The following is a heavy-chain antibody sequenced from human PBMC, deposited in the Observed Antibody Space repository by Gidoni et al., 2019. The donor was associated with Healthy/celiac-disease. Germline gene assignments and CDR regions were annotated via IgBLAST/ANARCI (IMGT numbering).Heavy chain of an antibody. Sequence: QVQLVESGGGVVQPGRSLRLSCAASGFTFISYAMHWVRQAPGKGLEWVAVISYDGSNKYYADSVKGRFTISRDNSKNTLYLQMNSLRAEDTAVYYCARDLDYYDSIPFEYWGQGTLVTVSS. D-gene: IGHD3-22*01. J-gene: IGHJ4*02. CDR3: ARDLDYYDSIPFEY. V-gene: IGHV3-30-3*01. CDR2: ISYDGSNK. CDR1: GFTFISYA.